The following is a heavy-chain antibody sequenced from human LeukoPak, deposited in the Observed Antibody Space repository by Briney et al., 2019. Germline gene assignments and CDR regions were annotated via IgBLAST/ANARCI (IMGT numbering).Heavy chain of an antibody. Sequence: ASVKVSCKASGYTFTGYYLHWVRQAPGQGLEWMGWINTNSGGTKYAQKFQGRVTMTRDTSISTAYMELSRLGSDVTAVYCCARDRGWELLRGYFDSWGQGTRVTVSS. J-gene: IGHJ4*02. D-gene: IGHD1-26*01. CDR2: INTNSGGT. CDR1: GYTFTGYY. V-gene: IGHV1-2*02. CDR3: ARDRGWELLRGYFDS.